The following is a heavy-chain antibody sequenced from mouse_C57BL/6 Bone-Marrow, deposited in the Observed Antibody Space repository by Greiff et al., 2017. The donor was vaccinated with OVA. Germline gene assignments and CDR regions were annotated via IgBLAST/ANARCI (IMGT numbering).Heavy chain of an antibody. CDR2: IYPGDGDT. V-gene: IGHV1-80*01. Sequence: QVQLQQSGAELVKPGASVKISCKASGYAFSSYWMNWVKQRPGKGLEWIGQIYPGDGDTNYNGNLKGKSTLTADKSSSTAYMQLSSLTSEDSAVYFCARLTTVVVPDYWGQGTTLTVSS. CDR3: ARLTTVVVPDY. CDR1: GYAFSSYW. D-gene: IGHD1-1*01. J-gene: IGHJ2*01.